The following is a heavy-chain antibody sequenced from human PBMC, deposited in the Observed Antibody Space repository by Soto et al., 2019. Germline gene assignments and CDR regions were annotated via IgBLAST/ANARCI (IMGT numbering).Heavy chain of an antibody. CDR1: GDSVSSNSAA. CDR3: ARVLRLTGEFYSGAFDI. J-gene: IGHJ3*02. V-gene: IGHV6-1*01. CDR2: TYYRSKWYN. D-gene: IGHD7-27*01. Sequence: SQTLSLTCAISGDSVSSNSAAWNWIRQSPSRGLEWLGRTYYRSKWYNDYAVSVKSRITINPDTSKNQFSLQLNSVTPEDTAVYYCARVLRLTGEFYSGAFDIWGQGTMVTVSS.